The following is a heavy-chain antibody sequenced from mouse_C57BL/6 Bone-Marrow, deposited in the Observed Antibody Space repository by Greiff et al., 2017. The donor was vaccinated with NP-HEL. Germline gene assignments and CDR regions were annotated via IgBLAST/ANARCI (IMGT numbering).Heavy chain of an antibody. CDR3: TTGFITTVVARAY. V-gene: IGHV14-4*01. J-gene: IGHJ3*01. CDR1: GFNIKDYY. D-gene: IGHD1-1*01. CDR2: IDPENGDT. Sequence: EVQLQQSGAELVRPGASVKLSCTASGFNIKDYYMHWVKQRPEQGLEWIGWIDPENGDTEYASKFQGKATITADTSSNTAYLQLSSLTSEDTAVYCCTTGFITTVVARAYWGQGTLVTVSA.